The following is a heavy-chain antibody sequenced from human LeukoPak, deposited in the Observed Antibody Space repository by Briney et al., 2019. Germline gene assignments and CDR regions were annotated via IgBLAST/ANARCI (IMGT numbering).Heavy chain of an antibody. J-gene: IGHJ4*02. CDR2: INPKNAGT. D-gene: IGHD6-13*01. CDR3: AKTLYIAAAPGGFDY. CDR1: GYTFTGHY. V-gene: IGHV1-2*02. Sequence: ASVKVSCKASGYTFTGHYIHWVRQAPGQGLEWMGWINPKNAGTNYAQKFQGRVTMTRDTSTGTAYMELSRLRSDDTAVYYCAKTLYIAAAPGGFDYWGQRTLVAVSS.